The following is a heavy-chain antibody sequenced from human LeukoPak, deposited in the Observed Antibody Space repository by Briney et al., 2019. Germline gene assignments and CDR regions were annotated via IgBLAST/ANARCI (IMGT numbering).Heavy chain of an antibody. J-gene: IGHJ3*02. V-gene: IGHV1-69*13. CDR1: GGTFSGYA. CDR3: ARDRAIPKADVFDI. CDR2: IIPMLGTG. Sequence: GASVKVSCKASGGTFSGYAVSWVRQAPGQGLEWMGGIIPMLGTGNYAQKFQGRVSITADEPRSTVYMEMSSLKSEDTAVYYCARDRAIPKADVFDIWGQGTMITVSS.